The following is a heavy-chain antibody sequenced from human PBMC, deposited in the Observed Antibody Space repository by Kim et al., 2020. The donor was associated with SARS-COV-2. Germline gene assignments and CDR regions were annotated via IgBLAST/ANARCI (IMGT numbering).Heavy chain of an antibody. CDR2: IRHKIDGGTS. D-gene: IGHD3-10*01. CDR1: GFTFAHAW. CDR3: TVIYGLGNYNRFDP. V-gene: IGHV3-15*01. Sequence: GGSLRLSCAASGFTFAHAWMTWVRQAPGKGLEWVGLIRHKIDGGTSDYAAPVKGRFTISRDDSKDTLYLQMNSLKTEDTAVYYCTVIYGLGNYNRFDPWGQGTLVIVSS. J-gene: IGHJ5*02.